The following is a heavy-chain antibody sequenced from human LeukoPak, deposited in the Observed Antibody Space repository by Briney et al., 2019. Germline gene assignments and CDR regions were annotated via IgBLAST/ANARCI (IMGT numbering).Heavy chain of an antibody. Sequence: GASAKVSCKASGYTFTSYDINWVRQATGQGLEWMGWMDPNSGNTGYAQKFQGRVTMTRNTSISTAYMELSSLRSEDTAVYYCASLRYCSSTSCPHVDYWGQGTLVTVSS. CDR3: ASLRYCSSTSCPHVDY. CDR1: GYTFTSYD. CDR2: MDPNSGNT. D-gene: IGHD2-2*01. V-gene: IGHV1-8*01. J-gene: IGHJ4*02.